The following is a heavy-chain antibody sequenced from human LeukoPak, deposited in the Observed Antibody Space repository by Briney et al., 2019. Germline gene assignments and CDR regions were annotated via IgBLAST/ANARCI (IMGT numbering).Heavy chain of an antibody. J-gene: IGHJ4*02. CDR3: ARGTLKAAATDFDY. Sequence: GGSLRLSCAASGFTFDDYGMSWVSQAPGKGLEWVSGINWNGGSTGYADSVKGRFTISRDNAKNSLYLQMNSLRAEDTALYYCARGTLKAAATDFDYWGQGTLVTVSS. CDR1: GFTFDDYG. D-gene: IGHD6-13*01. V-gene: IGHV3-20*04. CDR2: INWNGGST.